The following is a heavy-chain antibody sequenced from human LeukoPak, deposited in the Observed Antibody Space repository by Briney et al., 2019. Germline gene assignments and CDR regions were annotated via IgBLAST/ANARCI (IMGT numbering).Heavy chain of an antibody. Sequence: KPSETLSLTCTVSGGSISSGDYYWSWIRQPPGEGLEWIGYIYYSGSTYYNPSLKSRVTISVDTSKNQFSLKLSSVTAADTAVYYCARVEVPAAEYDNWFDPWGQGTLVTVSS. CDR1: GGSISSGDYY. D-gene: IGHD2-2*01. CDR2: IYYSGST. V-gene: IGHV4-30-4*08. CDR3: ARVEVPAAEYDNWFDP. J-gene: IGHJ5*02.